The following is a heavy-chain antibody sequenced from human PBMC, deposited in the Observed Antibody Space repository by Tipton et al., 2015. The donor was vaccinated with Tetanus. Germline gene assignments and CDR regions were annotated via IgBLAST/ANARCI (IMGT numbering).Heavy chain of an antibody. V-gene: IGHV4-59*01. CDR2: IYYSGST. CDR3: ARDDVVEGLDY. Sequence: TLSLTCTVSGGSISSYYWSWIRQPPGKGLEWIGYIYYSGSTNYNPSLKSRVTISVDTSKNQFSLKLSSVTAADTAVYYCARDDVVEGLDYWGQGTLVTVSS. J-gene: IGHJ4*02. CDR1: GGSISSYY. D-gene: IGHD2-15*01.